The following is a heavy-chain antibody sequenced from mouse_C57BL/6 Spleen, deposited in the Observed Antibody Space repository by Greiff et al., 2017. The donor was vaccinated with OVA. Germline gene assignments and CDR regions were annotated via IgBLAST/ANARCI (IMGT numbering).Heavy chain of an antibody. Sequence: DVKLVESGPGLVKPSQSLSLTCSVTGYSITSGYYWNWIRQFPGNKLEWMGYISYDGSNNYNPSLKNRISITRDTSKNQFFLKLNSVTTEDTATYYCARGTAQYAMDYWGQGTSVTVSS. D-gene: IGHD3-2*02. CDR2: ISYDGSN. CDR1: GYSITSGYY. CDR3: ARGTAQYAMDY. V-gene: IGHV3-6*01. J-gene: IGHJ4*01.